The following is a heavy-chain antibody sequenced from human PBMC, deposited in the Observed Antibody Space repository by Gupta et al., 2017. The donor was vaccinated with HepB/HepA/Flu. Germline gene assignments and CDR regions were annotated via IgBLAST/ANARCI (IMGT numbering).Heavy chain of an antibody. CDR2: INPSGGST. Sequence: ASGYTFTNSYIHWVRQAPGQGLEWMGVINPSGGSTTYAQKFQGRVTLTTDTSTSTVHMELSSLRSDDTAVYYCARDGGWSGPAYYCDYWGQGTLVTVSS. CDR3: ARDGGWSGPAYYCDY. J-gene: IGHJ4*02. D-gene: IGHD3-3*01. V-gene: IGHV1-46*01. CDR1: GYTFTNSY.